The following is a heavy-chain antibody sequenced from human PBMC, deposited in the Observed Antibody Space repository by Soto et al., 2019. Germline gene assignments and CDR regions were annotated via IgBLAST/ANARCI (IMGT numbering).Heavy chain of an antibody. J-gene: IGHJ4*02. CDR3: ARVGGRSSLGSDS. CDR1: GFTFSTYW. CDR2: INSDGSST. V-gene: IGHV3-74*01. Sequence: EVQLVESGGGLVQPGGSLRLSCAASGFTFSTYWMHWVRQAPGKGLIWVSRINSDGSSTSYADSVKGRFTISRDNAKNTLYLQMNSLRAEDTAVYYCARVGGRSSLGSDSWGQGTLVTVSS.